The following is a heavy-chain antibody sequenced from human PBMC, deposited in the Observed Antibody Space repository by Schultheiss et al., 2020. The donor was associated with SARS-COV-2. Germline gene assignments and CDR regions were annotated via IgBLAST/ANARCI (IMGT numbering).Heavy chain of an antibody. CDR2: IYYSGST. Sequence: SETLSLTCTVSGGSISSGGYYWSWIRQPPGKGLEWIGYIYYSGSTNYNPSLKSRVTISVDTSKNQFSLKLSSVTAADTAVYYCARAVEGTWGWFDPWGQGTLVTVSS. V-gene: IGHV4-61*08. D-gene: IGHD6-19*01. J-gene: IGHJ5*02. CDR3: ARAVEGTWGWFDP. CDR1: GGSISSGGYY.